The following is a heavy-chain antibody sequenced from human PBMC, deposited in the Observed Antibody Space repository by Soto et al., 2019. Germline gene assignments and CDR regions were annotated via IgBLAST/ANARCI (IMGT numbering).Heavy chain of an antibody. J-gene: IGHJ4*02. CDR1: GFTFSSYA. Sequence: GGSLRLSCAASGFTFSSYAMSWVRQAPGKGLEWVSAISGSGGSTYYADSVKGRFTISRDNSKNTLYLQMNSLRAEDTAVYYCAKVGTGYCSSTSCYSSYYFDYWGQGTLVTVSS. CDR3: AKVGTGYCSSTSCYSSYYFDY. D-gene: IGHD2-2*01. CDR2: ISGSGGST. V-gene: IGHV3-23*01.